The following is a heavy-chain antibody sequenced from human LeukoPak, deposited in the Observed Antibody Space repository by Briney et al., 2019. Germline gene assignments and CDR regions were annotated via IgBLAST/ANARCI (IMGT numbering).Heavy chain of an antibody. V-gene: IGHV4-4*09. Sequence: SETLSPTCPVSGGSISSYYWSWIRQPPGKGLEWIGYIYTSGSTNYNPSLKSRVPISVATSKNQFSLKLSSVTVADTAVYYFARHQAYYDYMDVWGKGTTVTVSS. CDR1: GGSISSYY. J-gene: IGHJ6*03. CDR3: ARHQAYYDYMDV. D-gene: IGHD2-2*01. CDR2: IYTSGST.